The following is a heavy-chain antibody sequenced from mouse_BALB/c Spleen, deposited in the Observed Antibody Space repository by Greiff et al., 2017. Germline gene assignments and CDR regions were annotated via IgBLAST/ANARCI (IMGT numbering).Heavy chain of an antibody. CDR3: ARGDLDY. V-gene: IGHV5-17*02. CDR2: ISSGSSTI. CDR1: GFTFSSFG. J-gene: IGHJ4*01. Sequence: EVHLVESGGGLVQPGGSRKLSCAASGFTFSSFGMHWVRQAPEKGLEWVAYISSGSSTIYYADTVKGRFTISRDNPKNTLFLQMTSLRSEDTAMYYCARGDLDYWGQGTSVTVSS.